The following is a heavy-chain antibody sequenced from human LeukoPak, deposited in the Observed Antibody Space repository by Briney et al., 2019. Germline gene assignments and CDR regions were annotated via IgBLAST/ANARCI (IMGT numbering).Heavy chain of an antibody. CDR2: IYSGGST. V-gene: IGHV3-53*01. J-gene: IGHJ4*02. D-gene: IGHD2-21*01. CDR1: GFTFGDYA. Sequence: GGSLRLSCTASGFTFGDYAMSWVRQAPGKGLEWVSVIYSGGSTFYADSVKGRFTISRDNSNNTLYLQMNSLRAEDTAVYYCARDSLVKAQDYWGQGTLVTVSS. CDR3: ARDSLVKAQDY.